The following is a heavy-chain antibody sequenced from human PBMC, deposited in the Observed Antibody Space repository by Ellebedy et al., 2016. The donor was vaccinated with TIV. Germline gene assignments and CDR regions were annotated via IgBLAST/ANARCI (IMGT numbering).Heavy chain of an antibody. CDR1: GFTFSIYW. CDR2: IKPDGSEK. CDR3: SRHTDYALDY. V-gene: IGHV3-7*01. D-gene: IGHD4-17*01. Sequence: GESLKISCAASGFTFSIYWMSWVRQAPGKGLECVANIKPDGSEKSYVDSVKGRFTISRDNAKNSLYLQMNSLRAEDTAVYYGSRHTDYALDYWGQGAMVTVAS. J-gene: IGHJ4*02.